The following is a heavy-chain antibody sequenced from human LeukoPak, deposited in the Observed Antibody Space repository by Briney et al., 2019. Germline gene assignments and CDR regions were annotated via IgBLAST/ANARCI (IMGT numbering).Heavy chain of an antibody. Sequence: SLRLSCAASGFTFSSYWLHWVRQAPGKGLVWVSRIKGDERSTNYADSVKGRFTISRDNAKNTVYLEMNSLRAEDTAVYYCVRGQLWSYYHDYWGQGTLVTVSS. J-gene: IGHJ4*02. V-gene: IGHV3-74*01. D-gene: IGHD5-18*01. CDR3: VRGQLWSYYHDY. CDR2: IKGDERST. CDR1: GFTFSSYW.